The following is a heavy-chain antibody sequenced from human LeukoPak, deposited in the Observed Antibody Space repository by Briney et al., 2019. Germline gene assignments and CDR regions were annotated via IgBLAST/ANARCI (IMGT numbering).Heavy chain of an antibody. Sequence: ETLSPTCTVSGGSISSYYWSWIRQPPGKGLEWIGYIYYSGSTNYNPSLKSRVTMSVDTSKNQFSLKLSSVTAADTAVYYCARGRYCSADICSGGDAFDIWGQGTMVSVSS. J-gene: IGHJ3*02. CDR1: GGSISSYY. CDR2: IYYSGST. CDR3: ARGRYCSADICSGGDAFDI. V-gene: IGHV4-59*12. D-gene: IGHD2-15*01.